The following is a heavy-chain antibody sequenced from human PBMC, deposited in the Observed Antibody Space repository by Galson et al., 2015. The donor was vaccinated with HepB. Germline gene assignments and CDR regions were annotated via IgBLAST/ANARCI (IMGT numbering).Heavy chain of an antibody. J-gene: IGHJ3*02. CDR2: IIPILGIA. D-gene: IGHD1-26*01. Sequence: SVKVSCKASGGTFSSYAISWVRQAPGQGLEWMGRIIPILGIANYAQKFQGRVTITADKSTSTAYMELSSLRSEDTAVYYCARVALYSGSQEIWGQGTMVTVSS. V-gene: IGHV1-69*04. CDR1: GGTFSSYA. CDR3: ARVALYSGSQEI.